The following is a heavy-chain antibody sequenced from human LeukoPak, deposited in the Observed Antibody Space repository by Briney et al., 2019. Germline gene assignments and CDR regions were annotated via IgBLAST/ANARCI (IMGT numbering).Heavy chain of an antibody. J-gene: IGHJ3*02. CDR1: GYTFTGYY. Sequence: GASVKVSCKASGYTFTGYYTHWVRQAPGQGLEWMGRINPNSGGTNYAQKFQGRVTMTRDTSISTAYMELSRLRSDDTAVYYCASLGYCSGGSCYSLRAFDIWGQGTMVTVSS. V-gene: IGHV1-2*06. CDR3: ASLGYCSGGSCYSLRAFDI. CDR2: INPNSGGT. D-gene: IGHD2-15*01.